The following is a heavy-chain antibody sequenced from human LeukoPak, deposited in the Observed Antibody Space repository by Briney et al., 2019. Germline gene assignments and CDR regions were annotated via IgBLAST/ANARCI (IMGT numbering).Heavy chain of an antibody. V-gene: IGHV4-38-2*02. Sequence: SETLSLTCTVSGYSISSGYYWGWIRQPPGKGLEWIGSIYHSGSTYYNPSLKSRVTISVDTSKNQFSLKLSSVTAADTAVYYCARCSYGGNSKFGYWGQGTLVTVSS. CDR3: ARCSYGGNSKFGY. CDR1: GYSISSGYY. CDR2: IYHSGST. J-gene: IGHJ4*02. D-gene: IGHD4-23*01.